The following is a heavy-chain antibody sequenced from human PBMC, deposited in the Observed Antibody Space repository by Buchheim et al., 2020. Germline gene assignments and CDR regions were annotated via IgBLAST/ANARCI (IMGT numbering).Heavy chain of an antibody. Sequence: QVQLVQSGAEVKKPGSSVKVSCKASGGTFSSSGVTWVRQAPGQGLEWMGGIIPIFGTANYAQKFQGRVTITAAESTSTAYMELSSLRSEDTAVYYCARDLYYYDSSGYYKNWFDPWGQGTL. CDR3: ARDLYYYDSSGYYKNWFDP. CDR2: IIPIFGTA. D-gene: IGHD3-22*01. CDR1: GGTFSSSG. V-gene: IGHV1-69*12. J-gene: IGHJ5*02.